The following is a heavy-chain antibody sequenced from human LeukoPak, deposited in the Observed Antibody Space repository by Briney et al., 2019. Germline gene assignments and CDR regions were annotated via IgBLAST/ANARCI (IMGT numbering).Heavy chain of an antibody. D-gene: IGHD3-22*01. CDR3: ARVLSGYTFDY. J-gene: IGHJ4*02. Sequence: ASVKVSCQASGYTFTSYDINWVRQATGQGLEWMGWMNPNSGNTGYAQKFQGRVTITRNTSISTAYMGLSSLRSEDTAVYYCARVLSGYTFDYWGQGTLVTVSS. CDR2: MNPNSGNT. CDR1: GYTFTSYD. V-gene: IGHV1-8*03.